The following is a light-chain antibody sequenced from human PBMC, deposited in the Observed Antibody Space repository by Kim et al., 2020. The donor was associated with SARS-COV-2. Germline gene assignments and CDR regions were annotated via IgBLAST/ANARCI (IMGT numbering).Light chain of an antibody. CDR1: SGSIASNY. Sequence: GKTVTISCTRSSGSIASNYVQWYQQRPGSAPTTVIYEDNQIPSGVPDRFSGSIDSSSNSASLTISGLKTEDEADYYCQSYDSSIVVFGGGTQLTVL. V-gene: IGLV6-57*03. J-gene: IGLJ2*01. CDR2: EDN. CDR3: QSYDSSIVV.